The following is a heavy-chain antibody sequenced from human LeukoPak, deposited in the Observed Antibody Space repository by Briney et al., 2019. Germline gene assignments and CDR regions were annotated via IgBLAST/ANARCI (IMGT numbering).Heavy chain of an antibody. J-gene: IGHJ5*02. CDR2: TYYRSKWYN. Sequence: SQTLSLTCAISGDSVSSDSAAWNWIRQSPSRGLEWLGRTYYRSKWYNDYAVSVKCRITINPDTSKNQFSLQLNSVTPEDTAVYYCARDLYYYGSGSGTWFDPWGQGTLVTVSS. CDR3: ARDLYYYGSGSGTWFDP. V-gene: IGHV6-1*01. CDR1: GDSVSSDSAA. D-gene: IGHD3-10*01.